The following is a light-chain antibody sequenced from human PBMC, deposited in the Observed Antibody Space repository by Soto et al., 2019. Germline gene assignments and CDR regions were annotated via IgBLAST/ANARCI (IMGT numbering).Light chain of an antibody. J-gene: IGLJ2*01. CDR1: SRDIGAYNL. CDR3: SAYTSRSTLV. Sequence: QSVLTQPASVSGSPGQSITISCSGTSRDIGAYNLVSWYQQPPGKAPKLLIYEARNRPSGISYRFSGSKSGTTASLTISSLLPEDEADYYCSAYTSRSTLVFGGGTKVTVL. CDR2: EAR. V-gene: IGLV2-14*01.